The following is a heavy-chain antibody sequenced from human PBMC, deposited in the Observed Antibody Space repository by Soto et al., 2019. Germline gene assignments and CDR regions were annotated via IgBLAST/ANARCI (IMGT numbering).Heavy chain of an antibody. V-gene: IGHV3-23*01. J-gene: IGHJ6*02. Sequence: AGSLRLSCAASGFTFSSYATNWVRQAPGKGLEWVSTISGSGDKTYYADSVKGRFTISRDNSKNTLSLQMNSLRAEDTAVYYCAKSGQSSWANMDVWGQGTTVTVS. CDR2: ISGSGDKT. D-gene: IGHD2-2*01. CDR3: AKSGQSSWANMDV. CDR1: GFTFSSYA.